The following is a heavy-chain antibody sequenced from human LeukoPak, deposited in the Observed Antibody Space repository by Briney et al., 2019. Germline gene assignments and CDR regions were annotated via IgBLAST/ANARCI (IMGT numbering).Heavy chain of an antibody. V-gene: IGHV4-61*02. CDR2: IYTSRST. D-gene: IGHD3-10*01. J-gene: IGHJ4*02. Sequence: SQTLSLTCTVSGGSISSGSYYWSWIRQPAGKGLEWIGRIYTSRSTNYNPSLKSRVTISVDTSKTKFSLKLSSVTAADTAVYYCARAYGSGSYFAFDYWGQGTLVTVSS. CDR3: ARAYGSGSYFAFDY. CDR1: GGSISSGSYY.